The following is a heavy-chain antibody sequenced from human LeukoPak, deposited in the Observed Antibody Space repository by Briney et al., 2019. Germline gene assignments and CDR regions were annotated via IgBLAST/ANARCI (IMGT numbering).Heavy chain of an antibody. D-gene: IGHD2-15*01. J-gene: IGHJ4*02. CDR3: ARVRESLSGGYFDY. CDR1: GFTVSSNY. Sequence: GGSLRLSCAASGFTVSSNYMSWVRQAPGKGLEWVSVIYSGGSTYYADSVKGRFTISRDNSKNTLYLQMNSLRAEDTAVYYCARVRESLSGGYFDYWGQGTLVTVSS. CDR2: IYSGGST. V-gene: IGHV3-66*01.